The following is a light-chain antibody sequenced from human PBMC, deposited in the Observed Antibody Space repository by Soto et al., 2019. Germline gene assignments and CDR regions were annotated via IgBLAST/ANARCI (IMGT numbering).Light chain of an antibody. Sequence: QTVVTQEPSLSVSPGGTITLTCGLNTGSVSALYHPSWHQQTAGQPPRTLIYNTNTRPSGVPDRFSGSILGSKAALTITGARASDESDYYCATWDDDLYTPIIGGGTKVTVL. J-gene: IGLJ2*01. CDR3: ATWDDDLYTPI. CDR2: NTN. V-gene: IGLV8-61*01. CDR1: TGSVSALYH.